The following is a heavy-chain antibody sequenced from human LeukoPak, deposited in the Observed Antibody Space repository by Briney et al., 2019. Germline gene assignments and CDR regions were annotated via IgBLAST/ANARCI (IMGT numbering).Heavy chain of an antibody. CDR2: ISGRGANT. Sequence: GGSLRLSCAASGFTFSSYAMSWVRQAPGRGLEWVSAISGRGANTYYADSVKGRFTISRDNSKNTLYMQMNSLRAEDTAVYYCAKAVVIVPTATPFDYWGQGTLVTVSS. J-gene: IGHJ4*02. D-gene: IGHD2-2*01. CDR1: GFTFSSYA. V-gene: IGHV3-23*01. CDR3: AKAVVIVPTATPFDY.